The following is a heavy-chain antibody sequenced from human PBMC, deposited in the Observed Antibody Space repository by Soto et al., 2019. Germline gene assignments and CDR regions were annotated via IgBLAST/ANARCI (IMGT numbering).Heavy chain of an antibody. J-gene: IGHJ3*02. D-gene: IGHD6-19*01. V-gene: IGHV4-34*01. Sequence: LSLTCAVYGGSFSGYYWSWIRQSPGKGLEWIGEVNPTGSTKYNPSLKSRVTISVDTSKNQFSLNLNSVTAADTALYYCARSREQWLVDAFDIWGQGTMVTVSS. CDR3: ARSREQWLVDAFDI. CDR1: GGSFSGYY. CDR2: VNPTGST.